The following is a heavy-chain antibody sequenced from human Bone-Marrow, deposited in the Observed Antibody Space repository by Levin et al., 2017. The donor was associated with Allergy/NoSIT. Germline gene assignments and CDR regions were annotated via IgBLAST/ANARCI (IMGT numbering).Heavy chain of an antibody. CDR3: AKSRRRAFGESPPGDF. Sequence: GASVKVSCKASGYIFTNYYVHWVRQAPGQGLEWMGNINPSDGSTNYAQKFQGRVTMTRHTSTSTVYMELSSLKSEDTAMYYCAKSRRRAFGESPPGDFWGQGARVTVSS. D-gene: IGHD3-10*01. J-gene: IGHJ4*02. V-gene: IGHV1-46*01. CDR1: GYIFTNYY. CDR2: INPSDGST.